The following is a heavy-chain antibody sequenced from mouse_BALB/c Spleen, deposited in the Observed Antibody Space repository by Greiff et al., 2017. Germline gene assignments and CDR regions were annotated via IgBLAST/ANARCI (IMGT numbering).Heavy chain of an antibody. CDR3: TRDNGAMDY. V-gene: IGHV5-6-4*01. CDR2: ISSGGSYT. Sequence: EVMLVESGGGLVKPGGSLKLSCAASGFTFSSYTMSWVRQTPEKRLEWVATISSGGSYTYYPDSVKGRFTISRDNAKNTLYLQMSSLKSEDTAMYYCTRDNGAMDYWGQGTSVTVSS. CDR1: GFTFSSYT. J-gene: IGHJ4*01.